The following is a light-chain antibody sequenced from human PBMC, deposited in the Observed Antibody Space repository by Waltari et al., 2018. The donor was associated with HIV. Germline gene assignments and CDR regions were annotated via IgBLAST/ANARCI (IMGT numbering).Light chain of an antibody. V-gene: IGKV3-11*01. CDR1: QSVSSF. J-gene: IGKJ1*01. CDR2: DAS. CDR3: QQRSNWPPWT. Sequence: EIVLTQSPATLSLSPGERATLSCRASQSVSSFLAWYQQKHGQAPRLLIYDASNRATGIPARFSGSGSGKDFTLTISSLEPEDFAVYYCQQRSNWPPWTFGQGTKVEIK.